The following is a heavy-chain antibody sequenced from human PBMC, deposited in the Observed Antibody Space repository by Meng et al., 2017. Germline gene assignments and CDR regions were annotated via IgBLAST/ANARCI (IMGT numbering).Heavy chain of an antibody. CDR2: IKQDGSEK. CDR1: GFTVSSNY. CDR3: ARENRLRYFDWLPGY. Sequence: GESLKISCAASGFTVSSNYMSWVRQAPGKGLEWVANIKQDGSEKYYVDSVKGRFTISRDNAKNSLYLQMNSLRAEDTAVYYCARENRLRYFDWLPGYWGQGTLVTVSS. D-gene: IGHD3-9*01. V-gene: IGHV3-7*01. J-gene: IGHJ4*02.